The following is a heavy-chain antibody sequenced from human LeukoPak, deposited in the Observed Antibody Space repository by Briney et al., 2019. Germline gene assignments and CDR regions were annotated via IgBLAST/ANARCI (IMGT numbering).Heavy chain of an antibody. V-gene: IGHV4-4*07. CDR3: ARDRSYDGSGYYNFDY. Sequence: PSETLSLTCTVSGGSISAYYWSWIRQPAGKGLEWIGRIYRSGSTNYNPSLRSRVTMSVDTSKNQFSLRLKSVTAADTAVYYCARDRSYDGSGYYNFDYWGQGTLVTVSS. CDR1: GGSISAYY. J-gene: IGHJ4*02. CDR2: IYRSGST. D-gene: IGHD3-22*01.